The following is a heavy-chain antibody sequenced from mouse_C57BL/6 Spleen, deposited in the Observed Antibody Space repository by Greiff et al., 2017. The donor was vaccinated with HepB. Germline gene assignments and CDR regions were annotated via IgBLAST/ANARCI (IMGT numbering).Heavy chain of an antibody. V-gene: IGHV1-4*01. CDR2: INPCSGYT. CDR1: GYTFTSYT. J-gene: IGHJ2*01. Sequence: VQLQQSGAELARPGASVKMSCKASGYTFTSYTMHWVKQRPGQGLEWIGYINPCSGYTKYNQKFKDKATLTADKSSSTAYMQLSRLTSEDSAVYYCSRSPYYRKNFDYWGQGTTLTVSS. D-gene: IGHD2-14*01. CDR3: SRSPYYRKNFDY.